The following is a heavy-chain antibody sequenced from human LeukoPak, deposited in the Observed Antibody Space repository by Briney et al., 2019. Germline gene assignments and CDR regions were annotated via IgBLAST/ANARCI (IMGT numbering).Heavy chain of an antibody. J-gene: IGHJ3*02. CDR1: GGSISSYY. D-gene: IGHD5-24*01. Sequence: KPSETLSLTCTVSGGSISSYYWSLIRQPPGKGLEWIGYIYYSGSTNYNPSLKSRVTISVDTSKNQFSLKLSSVTAADTAVYYCARGRWLQLGAFDIWGQGTMVTVSS. V-gene: IGHV4-59*01. CDR2: IYYSGST. CDR3: ARGRWLQLGAFDI.